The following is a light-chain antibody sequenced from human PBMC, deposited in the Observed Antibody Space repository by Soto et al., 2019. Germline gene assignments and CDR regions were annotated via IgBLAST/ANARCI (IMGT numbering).Light chain of an antibody. CDR2: DVS. Sequence: QSVLTQPASVSGSPGQSITFSCTGTSNDIGGYNYVSWYQQHPGKAPKLMIFDVSNRPSGVSYRFSGSKSGNTASLTISGLQAEDEADDYCSSYTSSSTLLFGGGTKLTVL. CDR1: SNDIGGYNY. J-gene: IGLJ2*01. V-gene: IGLV2-14*01. CDR3: SSYTSSSTLL.